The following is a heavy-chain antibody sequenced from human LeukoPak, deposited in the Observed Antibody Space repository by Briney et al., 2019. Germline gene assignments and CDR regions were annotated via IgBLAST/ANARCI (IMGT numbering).Heavy chain of an antibody. J-gene: IGHJ3*02. V-gene: IGHV3-48*01. CDR3: ARHDTYYYDSSGYYLQNTAFDI. Sequence: GGSLRLSCAASGFTFSSYSMNWVRQAPGKGLEWVSYISSSSSTIYYADSVKGRFTISRDNAKNSLYLQMNSLRAEDTAVYYCARHDTYYYDSSGYYLQNTAFDIWGQGTMVTVSS. CDR1: GFTFSSYS. CDR2: ISSSSSTI. D-gene: IGHD3-22*01.